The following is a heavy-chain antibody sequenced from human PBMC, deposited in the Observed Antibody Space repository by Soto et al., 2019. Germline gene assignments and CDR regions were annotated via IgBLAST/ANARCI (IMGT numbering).Heavy chain of an antibody. CDR3: AKDTYYYDRSGYYTYDH. D-gene: IGHD3-22*01. Sequence: GGSLRLSCAASGFTFSSYGVHWVRQTPGKGLEWVASVSYDGSNKHYADSVKGRFTISRDNSRNTLDLQMNSLRAEDTAVYYCAKDTYYYDRSGYYTYDHWGQGTQVTVSS. CDR1: GFTFSSYG. CDR2: VSYDGSNK. V-gene: IGHV3-30*18. J-gene: IGHJ4*02.